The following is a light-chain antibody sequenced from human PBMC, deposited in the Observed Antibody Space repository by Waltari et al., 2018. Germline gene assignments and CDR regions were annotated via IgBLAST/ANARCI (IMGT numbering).Light chain of an antibody. J-gene: IGKJ2*01. CDR2: AAS. Sequence: DIQVTQSPSFLSASVGDRITITCRASRGISRYLAWYQHKPGKAPKILIYAASTLQSGVPSRFSGSGSGTEFTLTISSLEPEDFATYYCQHLNSYPVTFGQGTKLEIK. CDR1: RGISRY. CDR3: QHLNSYPVT. V-gene: IGKV1-9*01.